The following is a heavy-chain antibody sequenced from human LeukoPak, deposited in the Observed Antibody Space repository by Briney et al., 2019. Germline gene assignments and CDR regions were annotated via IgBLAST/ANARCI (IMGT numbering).Heavy chain of an antibody. Sequence: SETLSLTCTVSGGSISSSSYYWGWIRQPPGKGLEWIGSIYYGGSTYYNPSLKSRVTISVDTSKNQFSLKLSSVTAADTAVYYCARLEKRYYFDYWGQGTLVTVTS. CDR2: IYYGGST. CDR1: GGSISSSSYY. D-gene: IGHD4-17*01. V-gene: IGHV4-39*01. CDR3: ARLEKRYYFDY. J-gene: IGHJ4*02.